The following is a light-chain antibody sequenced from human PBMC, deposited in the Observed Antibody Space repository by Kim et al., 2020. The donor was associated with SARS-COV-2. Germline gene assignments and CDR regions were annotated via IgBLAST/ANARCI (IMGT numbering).Light chain of an antibody. V-gene: IGLV4-69*01. Sequence: APANPTCTPSSGRPVYAIAWHPQQPEQGPRYLMHLNSDGSHRKGGVIPDRFSGSSSGAARYLTISSLQSEDEAYYYCQTWGTGPWVFGGGTQLTVL. CDR2: LNSDGSH. CDR1: SGRPVYA. J-gene: IGLJ3*02. CDR3: QTWGTGPWV.